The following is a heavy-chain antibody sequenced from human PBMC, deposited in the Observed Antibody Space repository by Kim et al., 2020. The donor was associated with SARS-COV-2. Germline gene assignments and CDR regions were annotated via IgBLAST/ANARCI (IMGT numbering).Heavy chain of an antibody. CDR1: GFTFSSYS. V-gene: IGHV3-21*01. J-gene: IGHJ5*02. D-gene: IGHD3-22*01. CDR3: ARLLRAYYYDSSGLSA. Sequence: GGSLRLSCAASGFTFSSYSMNWVRQAPGKGLEWVSSISSSSSYIYYADSVKGRFTISRDNAKNSLYLQMNSLRAEDTAVYYCARLLRAYYYDSSGLSAWGQGTLVTVSS. CDR2: ISSSSSYI.